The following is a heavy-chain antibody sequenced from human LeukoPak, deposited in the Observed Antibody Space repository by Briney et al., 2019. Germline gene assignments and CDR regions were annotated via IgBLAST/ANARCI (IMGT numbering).Heavy chain of an antibody. CDR3: ARGYNWENLFDY. D-gene: IGHD1-20*01. CDR2: MNPNSGNT. V-gene: IGHV1-8*01. Sequence: ASVKVSCKASGYTFTSYDINWVRQATGQGLEWMGWMNPNSGNTGYAQKFQGRVTMTRNTSISTAYMELSSLRSEDTAVYYCARGYNWENLFDYWGQGTLVTVSS. CDR1: GYTFTSYD. J-gene: IGHJ4*02.